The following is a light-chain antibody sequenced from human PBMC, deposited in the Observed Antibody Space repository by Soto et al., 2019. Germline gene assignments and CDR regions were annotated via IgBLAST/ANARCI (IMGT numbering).Light chain of an antibody. V-gene: IGKV3-15*01. CDR1: QSVRSH. J-gene: IGKJ4*01. CDR2: GAS. CDR3: QQYNNWPRP. Sequence: VMTQSPASVSVSPGDRGAITCRASQSVRSHLEWYQQKPGKAPSLLIFGASNRATGVPARFSGSESGTEFTLTISTLQPEDFAVYYCQQYNNWPRPFGGGTKVDIK.